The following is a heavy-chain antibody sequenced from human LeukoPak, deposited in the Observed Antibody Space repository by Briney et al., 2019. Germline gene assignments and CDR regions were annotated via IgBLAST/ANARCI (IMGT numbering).Heavy chain of an antibody. CDR3: ARTTEAHSWRTRYYDYYMDV. CDR1: GGSISSYY. CDR2: IYCSGST. D-gene: IGHD6-13*01. J-gene: IGHJ6*03. Sequence: KTSETLSLTCTVSGGSISSYYWSWIRQPPGKVLEWIGYIYCSGSTNYNPSLKSRVTISVDTSKNQFPLKLSSVTAADTAVYYCARTTEAHSWRTRYYDYYMDVWGKGTTVTVSS. V-gene: IGHV4-59*01.